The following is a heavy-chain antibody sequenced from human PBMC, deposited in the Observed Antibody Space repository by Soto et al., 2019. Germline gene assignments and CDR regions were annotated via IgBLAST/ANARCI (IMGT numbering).Heavy chain of an antibody. CDR1: GFTFGSYA. CDR2: ISYDGSNK. D-gene: IGHD6-13*01. CDR3: ANRQEAG. J-gene: IGHJ4*02. Sequence: QVQLVESGGGVVQPGRSLRLSCAASGFTFGSYAMHWVRQAPGKGLEWVAVISYDGSNKYYADSVKGRFTISRDNSKDTLYLQMNSLRAEETAVYFCANRQEAGWGQGTLVTVSS. V-gene: IGHV3-30-3*01.